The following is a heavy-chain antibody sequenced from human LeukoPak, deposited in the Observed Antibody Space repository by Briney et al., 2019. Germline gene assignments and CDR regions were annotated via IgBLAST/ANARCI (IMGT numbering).Heavy chain of an antibody. J-gene: IGHJ4*02. CDR2: ISYDGSNK. D-gene: IGHD3-3*01. Sequence: GRSLRLSCAASGFTFSSYAMHWVRQAPGKGLEWVAVISYDGSNKYYADSVKGRFTISRDNSKNTLYLQMNSLRAEDTAVYYCAKAPAYDFWSGYYHYYFDYWGQGTLVTVSS. V-gene: IGHV3-30-3*01. CDR1: GFTFSSYA. CDR3: AKAPAYDFWSGYYHYYFDY.